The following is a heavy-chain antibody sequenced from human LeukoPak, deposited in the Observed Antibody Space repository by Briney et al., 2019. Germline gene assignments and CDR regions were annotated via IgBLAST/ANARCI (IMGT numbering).Heavy chain of an antibody. CDR1: GYTFTSYA. CDR2: INAGNGNT. D-gene: IGHD6-13*01. J-gene: IGHJ4*02. CDR3: ARGGGYSSSWYVLAGNY. V-gene: IGHV1-3*01. Sequence: GASVKVPCKASGYTFTSYAMHWVRQAPGQRLEWMGWINAGNGNTKYSQKFQGRVTITRDTSASTAYMELSSLRSEDTAVYYCARGGGYSSSWYVLAGNYWGQGTLVTVSS.